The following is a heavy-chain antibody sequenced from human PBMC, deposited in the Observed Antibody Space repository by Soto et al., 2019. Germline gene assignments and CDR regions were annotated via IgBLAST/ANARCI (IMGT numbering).Heavy chain of an antibody. D-gene: IGHD2-15*01. J-gene: IGHJ2*01. CDR2: ISDTGGST. V-gene: IGHV3-23*01. CDR1: GFTFSSYA. Sequence: EVQLLESGGGLVQPGGSLRLSCAASGFTFSSYAMSWVRQAPAKGLEWVSAISDTGGSTYYADSVKGRFTISRDSSKNTLHLQMNSLRAEDTALYYCARGLDCSGGSCRNWYFGLWGRGTLVTVSS. CDR3: ARGLDCSGGSCRNWYFGL.